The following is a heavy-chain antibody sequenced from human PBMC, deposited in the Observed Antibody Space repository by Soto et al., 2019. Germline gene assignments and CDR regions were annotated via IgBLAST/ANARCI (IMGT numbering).Heavy chain of an antibody. J-gene: IGHJ4*02. D-gene: IGHD6-19*01. CDR1: GDSVSSNIAA. V-gene: IGHV6-1*01. Sequence: PSQTLSLTCAISGDSVSSNIAAWNWIRQSPSRGLEWLGRTYYKSQWYYDYAVSVKSRITINPDTSKNQFSLQLNSVSPEDTAVYYCARDRKSVRGAQIAVGKFDSWGQGTLVTVSS. CDR2: TYYKSQWYY. CDR3: ARDRKSVRGAQIAVGKFDS.